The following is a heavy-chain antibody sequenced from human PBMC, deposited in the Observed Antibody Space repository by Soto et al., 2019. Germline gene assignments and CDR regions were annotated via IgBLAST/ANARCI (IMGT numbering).Heavy chain of an antibody. Sequence: QVQLVQSGAEVKKPGSSVKVSCKASGGTFSSYTISWVRQAPGQGLEWMGRIIPILGIANYAQKFQGRVTITADKSTSTAYMELSSLRSEDTAVYYCATYYYDSSGYYHEYFQHWGQGTLVTVSS. CDR2: IIPILGIA. CDR3: ATYYYDSSGYYHEYFQH. J-gene: IGHJ1*01. CDR1: GGTFSSYT. D-gene: IGHD3-22*01. V-gene: IGHV1-69*02.